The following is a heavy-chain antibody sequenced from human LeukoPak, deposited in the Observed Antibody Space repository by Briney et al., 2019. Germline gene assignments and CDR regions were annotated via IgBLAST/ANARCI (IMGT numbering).Heavy chain of an antibody. CDR2: ISWNSGSI. CDR1: GFTFDDYA. J-gene: IGHJ3*02. D-gene: IGHD3-22*01. CDR3: ARMEVLVTHDAFDI. Sequence: PGRSLRLSCAASGFTFDDYAMHWVRQAPGKGLEWVSGISWNSGSIVYADSVKGRFTISRDNARNSLYLQMNSLRAEDTAVYYCARMEVLVTHDAFDIWGQGTMVTVSS. V-gene: IGHV3-9*01.